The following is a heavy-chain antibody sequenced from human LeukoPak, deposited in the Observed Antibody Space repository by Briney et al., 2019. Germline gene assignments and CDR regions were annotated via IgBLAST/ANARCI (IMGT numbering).Heavy chain of an antibody. V-gene: IGHV4-59*01. J-gene: IGHJ3*02. CDR3: ARVNWGSYGAFDI. CDR2: IYYSGST. D-gene: IGHD7-27*01. Sequence: PSETLSLTCTVSGGSISGYYWSWIRQPPGKGLEWVGYIYYSGSTNYNPSLKSRVTISVDTSKNQFSLKLNSVTAADTAVYYCARVNWGSYGAFDIWGQGTMVTVSS. CDR1: GGSISGYY.